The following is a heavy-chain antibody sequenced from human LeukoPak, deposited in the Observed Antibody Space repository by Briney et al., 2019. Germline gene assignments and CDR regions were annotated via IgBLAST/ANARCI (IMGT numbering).Heavy chain of an antibody. CDR1: GYTFTSYY. CDR3: ARVTIDDYGDYRYFDL. D-gene: IGHD4-17*01. J-gene: IGHJ2*01. Sequence: ASVKVSCKASGYTFTSYYMHWVRQAPGQGLEWMGIINPSGGSTSYAQKFQGRVTMTRDTSTSTVYMELSSLRSEDTAVYYCARVTIDDYGDYRYFDLWGRGTLVTVSS. CDR2: INPSGGST. V-gene: IGHV1-46*01.